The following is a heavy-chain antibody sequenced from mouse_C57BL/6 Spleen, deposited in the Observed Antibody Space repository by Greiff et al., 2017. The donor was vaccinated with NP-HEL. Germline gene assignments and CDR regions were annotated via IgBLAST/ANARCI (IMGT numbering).Heavy chain of an antibody. J-gene: IGHJ1*03. Sequence: EVKLMESGGGLVKPGGSLKLSCAASGFTFSDYGMHWVRQAPEKGLEWVAYISSGSSTIYYADTVKGRFTISRDNAKNTLFLQMTSLRSEDTAMYYWGRKANWDVYFDVWGTGTTVTVSS. CDR3: GRKANWDVYFDV. D-gene: IGHD4-1*01. CDR2: ISSGSSTI. V-gene: IGHV5-17*01. CDR1: GFTFSDYG.